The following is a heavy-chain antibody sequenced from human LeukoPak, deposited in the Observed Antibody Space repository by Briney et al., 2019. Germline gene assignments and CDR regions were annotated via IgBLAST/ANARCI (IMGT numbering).Heavy chain of an antibody. Sequence: PGGSLRLSCAASGFTFSSYGMHWVRQAPGKGLEWVAFIRYDGSNKYYADSVKGRFTISRDNSKNTLYLQMNSLRAEDTAVYYCAKPGDIVVVVAAVDYWGQGTLVTVSS. D-gene: IGHD2-15*01. CDR2: IRYDGSNK. CDR1: GFTFSSYG. J-gene: IGHJ4*02. CDR3: AKPGDIVVVVAAVDY. V-gene: IGHV3-30*02.